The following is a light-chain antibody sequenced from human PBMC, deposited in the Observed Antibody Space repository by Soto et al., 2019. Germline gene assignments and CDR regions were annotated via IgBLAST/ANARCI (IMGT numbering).Light chain of an antibody. CDR3: QQYINCPQT. Sequence: EIEMTQSPASLSVSLGDRVTLTCRASQSITSYLAWYQQKRGKAPGLLIHAAFRRQSGFPARFSGSGSGTEFTPTISTLQSEDSAAYYCQQYINCPQTFGQGTKVDIK. J-gene: IGKJ1*01. CDR2: AAF. CDR1: QSITSY. V-gene: IGKV3-15*01.